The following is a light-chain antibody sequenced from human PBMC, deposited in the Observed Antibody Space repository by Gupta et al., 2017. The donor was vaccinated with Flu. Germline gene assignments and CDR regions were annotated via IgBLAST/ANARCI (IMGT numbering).Light chain of an antibody. CDR2: KAS. J-gene: IGKJ1*01. CDR1: HDSNKW. Sequence: PSTLSAAVVDRVTITCRANHDSNKWLAWYQQKPGKAPKVLIYKASNLASGVPSRFSGSGPGTEFTLSISSLQADDVATYYCQQYKSNSGAFGQGTKLEIK. V-gene: IGKV1-5*03. CDR3: QQYKSNSGA.